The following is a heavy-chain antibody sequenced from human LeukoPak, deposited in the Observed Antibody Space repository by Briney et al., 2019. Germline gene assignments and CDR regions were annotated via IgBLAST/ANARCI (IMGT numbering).Heavy chain of an antibody. D-gene: IGHD5-18*01. CDR3: ARGVGSYGYEYYYGLDV. CDR1: GFTFSNAW. J-gene: IGHJ6*02. Sequence: GGSLRLSCAASGFTFSNAWMNWLRQAPGKGLEWVAQISYQGTNKDYADYLKGRFTISRDNSRNTLYLQMNSLRAEDTAVYYCARGVGSYGYEYYYGLDVWGQGTTVTVSS. CDR2: ISYQGTNK. V-gene: IGHV3-30-3*01.